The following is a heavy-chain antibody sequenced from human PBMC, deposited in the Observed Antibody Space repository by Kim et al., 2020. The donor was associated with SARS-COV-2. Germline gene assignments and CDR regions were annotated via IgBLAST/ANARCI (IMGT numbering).Heavy chain of an antibody. CDR3: ARDGFPDAFDI. CDR2: IWYDGSNK. D-gene: IGHD3-10*01. J-gene: IGHJ3*02. V-gene: IGHV3-33*01. CDR1: GFTFSSYG. Sequence: GGSLRLSCAASGFTFSSYGMHCVRQAPGKGLEWVAVIWYDGSNKYYADSVKGRFTISRDNSKNTLYLQMNSLRAEDTAVYYCARDGFPDAFDIWGQGTMVTVSS.